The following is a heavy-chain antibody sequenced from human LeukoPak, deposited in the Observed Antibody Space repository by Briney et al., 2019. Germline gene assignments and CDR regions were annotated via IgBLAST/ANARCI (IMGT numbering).Heavy chain of an antibody. CDR1: GFTLSSKV. J-gene: IGHJ3*02. CDR3: ARSVGYGAGSYGFDI. D-gene: IGHD3-10*01. CDR2: IIRDGTGT. Sequence: GGSLRLSCAASGFTLSSKVMHWVRQAPGTGLVWVSRIIRDGTGTDYADSVKGRFTISRDIATNTLYLQMNSQRAEDTAVYYCARSVGYGAGSYGFDIWGQGTTVTVSS. V-gene: IGHV3-74*01.